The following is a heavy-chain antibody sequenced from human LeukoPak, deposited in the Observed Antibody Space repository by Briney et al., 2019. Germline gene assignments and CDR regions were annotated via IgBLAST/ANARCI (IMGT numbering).Heavy chain of an antibody. CDR1: GYTFTSYA. CDR3: ARRYSYGPRPFDY. D-gene: IGHD5-18*01. CDR2: INAGNGNT. V-gene: IGHV1-3*01. J-gene: IGHJ4*02. Sequence: ASVKVSCKASGYTFTSYAMHWVRQAPGQRLEWMGWINAGNGNTKYSQKFQGRVTITRDTSASTAYRELSSLRSEDTAVYYCARRYSYGPRPFDYWGQGTLVTVSS.